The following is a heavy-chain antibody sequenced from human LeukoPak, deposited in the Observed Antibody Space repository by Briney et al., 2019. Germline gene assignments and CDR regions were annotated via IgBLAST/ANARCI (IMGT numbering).Heavy chain of an antibody. CDR2: MWYDGSNK. J-gene: IGHJ4*02. V-gene: IGHV3-33*01. CDR3: ATLGYCSGGSCLEYRYFDY. D-gene: IGHD2-15*01. CDR1: GFTFSSYG. Sequence: GGSLRLSCAASGFTFSSYGMHWVRQAPGKGLEWVAVMWYDGSNKYYADSVKGRFTISRDNSKNTLYLQMNSLRAEDTAVYYCATLGYCSGGSCLEYRYFDYWGQGTLVTVSS.